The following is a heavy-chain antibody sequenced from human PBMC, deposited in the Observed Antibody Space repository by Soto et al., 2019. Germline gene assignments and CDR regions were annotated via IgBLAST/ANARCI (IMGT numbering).Heavy chain of an antibody. Sequence: AETLSLTCDVYGGSFSGYYWNWIRQPPGKGLEWIGEINYSGSTNYNPSLKSRVTISIDTSKSQFSLKLSSVTAADTAVYYCARAEYRRGGMDVWGQGTTVTVSS. D-gene: IGHD3-16*02. V-gene: IGHV4-34*01. CDR1: GGSFSGYY. CDR3: ARAEYRRGGMDV. J-gene: IGHJ6*02. CDR2: INYSGST.